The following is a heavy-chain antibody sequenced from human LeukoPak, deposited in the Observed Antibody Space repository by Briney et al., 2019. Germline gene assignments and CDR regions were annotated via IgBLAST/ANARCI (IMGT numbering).Heavy chain of an antibody. D-gene: IGHD2-21*02. CDR1: GFTVSTNH. V-gene: IGHV3-53*01. CDR3: ARDREVVTAKAQMDV. Sequence: PGGSLRLSCAVSGFTVSTNHMSWVRQAPGRGLEWVSVIHNDGNTYYTDSVKGRFTISRDNSKNTVFLQMNSLRVEDTAVYYCARDREVVTAKAQMDVWGKGTTVTVSS. J-gene: IGHJ6*03. CDR2: IHNDGNT.